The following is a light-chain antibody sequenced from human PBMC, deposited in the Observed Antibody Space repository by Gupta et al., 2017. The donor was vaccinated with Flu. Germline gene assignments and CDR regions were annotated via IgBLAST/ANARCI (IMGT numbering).Light chain of an antibody. Sequence: QSALTQPPSASGSPGPSVTISCTGTSSDVGGYNYVSWYQQHPGKAPKLVIYEVNKRPSGGPDRFSGSKSGNTASLTVSGLQAEDEADYYCTSYADSNNFFYVFGTGTEVTVL. V-gene: IGLV2-8*01. CDR1: SSDVGGYNY. J-gene: IGLJ1*01. CDR3: TSYADSNNFFYV. CDR2: EVN.